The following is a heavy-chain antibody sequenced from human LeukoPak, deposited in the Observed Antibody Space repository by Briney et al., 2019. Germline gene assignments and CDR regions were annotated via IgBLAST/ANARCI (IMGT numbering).Heavy chain of an antibody. CDR1: GGSVSSYY. V-gene: IGHV4-59*02. J-gene: IGHJ4*02. D-gene: IGHD5-18*01. Sequence: KPSETLSLTCTVSGGSVSSYYWSWIRQPPGKGLEWIGYIYYSGSTNYNPALKSRVTISVDTSKNQFSLKLSSVTAADTAVYYCARGDTAMVRWGQGTLVTVSS. CDR3: ARGDTAMVR. CDR2: IYYSGST.